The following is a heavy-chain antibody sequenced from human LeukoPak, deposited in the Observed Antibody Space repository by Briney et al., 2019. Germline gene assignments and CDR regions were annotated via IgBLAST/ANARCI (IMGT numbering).Heavy chain of an antibody. D-gene: IGHD2-2*01. V-gene: IGHV1-18*01. CDR2: ISAYNGNT. CDR1: GYTFTIYG. CDR3: ARQPSTTSWRWFDP. Sequence: GASVKVSCKASGYTFTIYGITWVRQAPGQGLEWMGWISAYNGNTNYAQKLQGRVTMTTDTSTSTAYMELRSLRSDDTAVYYCARQPSTTSWRWFDPWGQGTLVTVSS. J-gene: IGHJ5*02.